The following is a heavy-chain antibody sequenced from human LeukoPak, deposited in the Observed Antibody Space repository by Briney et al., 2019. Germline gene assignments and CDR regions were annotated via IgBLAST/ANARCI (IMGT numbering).Heavy chain of an antibody. CDR2: ISGSGGST. D-gene: IGHD3-16*02. Sequence: GGSLRLSCAASGFTFSSYAMSWVRQAPGKGLEWVSGISGSGGSTYYADSVKGRFTISRDNSKNTLYLQMNSLRAEDTAVYYCAKNFEPHQDPLKENYVWGSYRYYLDYWGQGTLVTVSS. CDR3: AKNFEPHQDPLKENYVWGSYRYYLDY. CDR1: GFTFSSYA. J-gene: IGHJ4*02. V-gene: IGHV3-23*01.